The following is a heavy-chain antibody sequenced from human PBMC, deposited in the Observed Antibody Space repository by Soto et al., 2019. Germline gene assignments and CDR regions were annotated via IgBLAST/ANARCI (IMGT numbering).Heavy chain of an antibody. D-gene: IGHD3-9*01. CDR2: TYFRSRWYN. CDR1: GDSVSSKTAA. V-gene: IGHV6-1*01. Sequence: SQTLSLTCAISGDSVSSKTAAWYWIRQSPSRGLEWLGRTYFRSRWYNDYAISVKSRITINPDTSKNQFSLLLNSVTPEDTAVYYCARVSFDHFVHWFDPWGQGTQVTVSS. CDR3: ARVSFDHFVHWFDP. J-gene: IGHJ5*02.